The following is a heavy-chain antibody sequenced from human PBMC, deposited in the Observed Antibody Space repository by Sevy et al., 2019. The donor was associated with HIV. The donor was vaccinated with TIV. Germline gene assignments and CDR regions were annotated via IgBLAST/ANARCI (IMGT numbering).Heavy chain of an antibody. CDR1: GFTFSSYP. Sequence: GESLKISCAASGFTFSSYPMHWVRQAPGKGLEWVSFISFDGTDKYYADSVKGRFTITRDNSKNTLFLQMNSQRAVDTAFYYCVRETTMLPRGAFDFWGQGTMVTVSS. D-gene: IGHD3-10*01. CDR2: ISFDGTDK. V-gene: IGHV3-30-3*01. J-gene: IGHJ3*01. CDR3: VRETTMLPRGAFDF.